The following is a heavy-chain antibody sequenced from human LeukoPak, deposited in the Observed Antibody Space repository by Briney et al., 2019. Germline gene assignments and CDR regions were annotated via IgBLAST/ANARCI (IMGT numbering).Heavy chain of an antibody. J-gene: IGHJ5*02. CDR2: IYYSGST. Sequence: SETLSLTCTVSGGSISSYYWSWIRQPPGKGLEWIGYIYYSGSTNYNPSLKSRVTISVDTSKNQFSLKLGSVTAADTAVYYCARDNHDFWSGYHETRSWFDPWGQGTLVTVSS. CDR1: GGSISSYY. D-gene: IGHD3-3*01. V-gene: IGHV4-59*01. CDR3: ARDNHDFWSGYHETRSWFDP.